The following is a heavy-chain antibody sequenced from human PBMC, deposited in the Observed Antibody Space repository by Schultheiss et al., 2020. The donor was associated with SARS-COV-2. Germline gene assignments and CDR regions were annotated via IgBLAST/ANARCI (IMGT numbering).Heavy chain of an antibody. CDR3: ASTQDPYSTPFDY. J-gene: IGHJ4*02. CDR1: GFTFSAYA. V-gene: IGHV3-30*04. CDR2: ISYDGRDN. Sequence: GGSLRLSCEASGFTFSAYAMHWVRQAPGTGLEWVAVISYDGRDNYYADSVKGRFTISRDNSKNTLYLQMNSLRAEDTAVYYCASTQDPYSTPFDYWGQGTLVTVSS. D-gene: IGHD6-13*01.